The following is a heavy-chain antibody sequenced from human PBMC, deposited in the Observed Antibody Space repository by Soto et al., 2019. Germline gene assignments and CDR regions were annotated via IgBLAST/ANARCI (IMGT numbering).Heavy chain of an antibody. CDR1: GYSFTSYW. CDR3: GRPGNGYKAIYYGLDV. J-gene: IGHJ6*02. D-gene: IGHD5-18*01. V-gene: IGHV5-10-1*01. Sequence: GESLKISCKGSGYSFTSYWISWVRQMPGKGLEWMGRIDPSDSYTNYSPSFQGHVTISADNSISTAYLQWSSLKASDTAMYYCGRPGNGYKAIYYGLDVWGQGTTVTVSS. CDR2: IDPSDSYT.